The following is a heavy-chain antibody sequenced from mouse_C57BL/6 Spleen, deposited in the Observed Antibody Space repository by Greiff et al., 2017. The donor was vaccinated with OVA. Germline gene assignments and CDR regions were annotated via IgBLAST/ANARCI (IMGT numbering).Heavy chain of an antibody. J-gene: IGHJ1*03. Sequence: QVQLKESGAELVRPGASVKLSCKASGYTFTDYYINWVKQRPGQGLEWIARIYPGSGNTYYNEKFKGKATLTAEKSSSTAYMQLSSLTSEDSAVYFCARRTTDWYFDVWGTGTTVTVSS. CDR1: GYTFTDYY. V-gene: IGHV1-76*01. CDR2: IYPGSGNT. D-gene: IGHD1-1*01. CDR3: ARRTTDWYFDV.